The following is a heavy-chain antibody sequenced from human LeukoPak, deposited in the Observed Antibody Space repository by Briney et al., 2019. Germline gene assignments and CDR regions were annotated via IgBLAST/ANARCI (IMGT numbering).Heavy chain of an antibody. CDR1: GGSISSSSYY. CDR3: AVQDYYDSSGYYFGFRIDY. J-gene: IGHJ4*02. Sequence: PSETLSLXCTVSGGSISSSSYYWGWIRQPPGKGLEWIGSIYYSGTTYYNPSLKSRVTISVDTSKNQFSLKLSSVTAADTAVYYCAVQDYYDSSGYYFGFRIDYWGQGTLVTVSS. CDR2: IYYSGTT. D-gene: IGHD3-22*01. V-gene: IGHV4-39*01.